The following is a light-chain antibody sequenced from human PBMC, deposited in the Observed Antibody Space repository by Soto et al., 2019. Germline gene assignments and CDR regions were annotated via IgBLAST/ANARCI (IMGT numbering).Light chain of an antibody. V-gene: IGLV2-14*01. CDR2: EVN. CDR3: SSFSSSSTPYV. J-gene: IGLJ1*01. CDR1: STDVGGYKY. Sequence: QSALTQPASVSGSPGQSITISCTGTSTDVGGYKYVSWYQQHPGTAPKLMIFEVNGRPSGVSDRFSGSKSGNTASLTISGLQPEDEADYYCSSFSSSSTPYVFRTGTKVTV.